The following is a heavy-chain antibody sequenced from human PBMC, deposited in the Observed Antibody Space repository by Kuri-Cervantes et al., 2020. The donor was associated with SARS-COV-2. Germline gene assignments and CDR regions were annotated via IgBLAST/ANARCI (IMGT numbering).Heavy chain of an antibody. V-gene: IGHV4-61*02. D-gene: IGHD4-17*01. CDR3: ARDYGKDYYYYYMDV. CDR1: GGSISSGSYY. CDR2: IYTSGST. J-gene: IGHJ6*03. Sequence: SETLSLTCTVSGGSISSGSYYWSWIRQPAGKGLEWIGRIYTSGSTNYNPSLKSRVTISVDTSKNQFSLKLSSVTAADTAVYYCARDYGKDYYYYYMDVWGKGTTVTVSS.